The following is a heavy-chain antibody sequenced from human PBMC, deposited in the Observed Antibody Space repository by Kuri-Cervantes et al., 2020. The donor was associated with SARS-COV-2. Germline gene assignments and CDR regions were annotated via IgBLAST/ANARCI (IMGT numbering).Heavy chain of an antibody. J-gene: IGHJ4*02. CDR1: GGSFSGYY. V-gene: IGHV4-34*01. CDR3: ARGRSPGY. Sequence: GSLRLSCAVYGGSFSGYYWSWIRQPPGKGLEWIGEINHSGSTNYNPSLKSRVTISVDTSKNQFSLKLSSVTAADTAVYYCARGRSPGYWGQETLVTVSS. CDR2: INHSGST.